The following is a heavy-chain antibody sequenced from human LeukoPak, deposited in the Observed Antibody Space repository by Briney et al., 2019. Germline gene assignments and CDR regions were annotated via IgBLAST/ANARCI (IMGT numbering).Heavy chain of an antibody. CDR3: AELGITMIGGV. Sequence: GGSLRLSCAASGFSFSTYSMHWVRQAPGKGLEWVSYISSSGSTIYYADSVKGRFTISRDNAKNSLYLQMNSLRAEDTAVYYCAELGITMIGGVWGKGTTVTISS. J-gene: IGHJ6*04. D-gene: IGHD3-10*02. CDR2: ISSSGSTI. V-gene: IGHV3-48*03. CDR1: GFSFSTYS.